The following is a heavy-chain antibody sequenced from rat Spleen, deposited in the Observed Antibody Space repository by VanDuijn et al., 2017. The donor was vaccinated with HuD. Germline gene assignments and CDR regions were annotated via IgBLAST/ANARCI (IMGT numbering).Heavy chain of an antibody. V-gene: IGHV5-25*01. J-gene: IGHJ2*01. Sequence: EVQLVESGGGLVQPGRSMKLSCVALGFNFSYYYMAWVRQAPTKGLEWVASISTGGDYTYYRDSVKGRFSISRDNAKSTLYLQMDSLRSEDTATYYCARGTTPWGQGVMVTVSS. D-gene: IGHD1-4*01. CDR1: GFNFSYYY. CDR2: ISTGGDYT. CDR3: ARGTTP.